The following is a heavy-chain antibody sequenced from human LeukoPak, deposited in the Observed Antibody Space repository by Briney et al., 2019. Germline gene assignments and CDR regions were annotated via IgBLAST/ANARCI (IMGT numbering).Heavy chain of an antibody. CDR2: ISYDGSNK. CDR1: GFTFSSYG. V-gene: IGHV3-30*18. D-gene: IGHD6-19*01. CDR3: AKSSVAGTGWFDP. J-gene: IGHJ5*02. Sequence: PGRSLRLSCAASGFTFSSYGMHWVRQAPGKGLEWVAVISYDGSNKYYADSVKGRFTISRDNSKNTLYLQMNSLRAEDTAVYYCAKSSVAGTGWFDPWGQGTLVTVSS.